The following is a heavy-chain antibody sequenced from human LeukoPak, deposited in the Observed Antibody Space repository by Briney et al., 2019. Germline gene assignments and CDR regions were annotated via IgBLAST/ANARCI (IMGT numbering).Heavy chain of an antibody. V-gene: IGHV4-30-2*01. CDR3: ARGPMEQQLNYFDY. CDR2: IYHSGST. D-gene: IGHD6-13*01. J-gene: IGHJ4*02. Sequence: SQTLSLTCTVSGGSISSGGYYWSWIRQPPGKGLEWIGYIYHSGSTYYNPSLKSRVTISVDRSKIQFSLKLSSVTAADTAVYYCARGPMEQQLNYFDYWGQGTLVTVSS. CDR1: GGSISSGGYY.